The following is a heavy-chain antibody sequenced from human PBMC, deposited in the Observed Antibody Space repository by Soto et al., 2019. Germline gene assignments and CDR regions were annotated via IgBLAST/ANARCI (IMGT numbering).Heavy chain of an antibody. V-gene: IGHV1-2*02. CDR1: GYTFSGYY. D-gene: IGHD2-2*02. CDR2: INPNSGGT. CDR3: ARSLTEGYCTITGCYTSPLYGIDV. Sequence: GASVKVSCKASGYTFSGYYIHWLRQAPGQGLEWMGWINPNSGGTNYAQKFQGRVTVTRDTPTSTAYMELSRLTSDDTAVYYCARSLTEGYCTITGCYTSPLYGIDVWGQGTTVTVSS. J-gene: IGHJ6*02.